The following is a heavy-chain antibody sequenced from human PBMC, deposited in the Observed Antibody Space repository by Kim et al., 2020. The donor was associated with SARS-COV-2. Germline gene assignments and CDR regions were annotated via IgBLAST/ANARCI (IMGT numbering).Heavy chain of an antibody. Sequence: GESLKISCKGSGYSFTNYWIGWVRQMPGKGLEWMGIIYPGDSGDSDTRYSPSFQDQVTISADKSISTAYLQWSSLKASDTAMYYCARYGASGFFDWPPANWFDPWGQGTLVTVSS. V-gene: IGHV5-51*01. J-gene: IGHJ5*02. CDR3: ARYGASGFFDWPPANWFDP. CDR1: GYSFTNYW. D-gene: IGHD3-9*01. CDR2: IYPGDSGDSDT.